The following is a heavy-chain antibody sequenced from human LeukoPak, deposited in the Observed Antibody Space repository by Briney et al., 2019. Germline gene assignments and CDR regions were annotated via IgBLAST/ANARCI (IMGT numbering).Heavy chain of an antibody. V-gene: IGHV4-38-2*01. D-gene: IGHD3-10*01. CDR3: ARYVSGSFFASDI. Sequence: PSETRSLTCAVSGYSISSGYYWGWIRQPPGKGLEWIGRIYHSGSTYYNPSLKSRVTISEDTSKNQFSLKLSSVNDADTAVYYCARYVSGSFFASDIWGQGTMVTVSS. CDR2: IYHSGST. CDR1: GYSISSGYY. J-gene: IGHJ3*02.